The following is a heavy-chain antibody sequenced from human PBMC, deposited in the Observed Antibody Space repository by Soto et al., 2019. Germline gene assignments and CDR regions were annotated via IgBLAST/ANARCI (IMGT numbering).Heavy chain of an antibody. D-gene: IGHD6-13*01. Sequence: QVQLQESGPGLVKPSQTLSLTCTVSGGSISSGGYYWSWIRQHPGKGLEWIGYIYYSGSTYYNPSLKSRVTISVDTSKNQFSLKLSSVTAADTAVYYCARDNSPYIAAAGTFWFDPWGQGTLVTVSS. CDR1: GGSISSGGYY. J-gene: IGHJ5*02. CDR3: ARDNSPYIAAAGTFWFDP. V-gene: IGHV4-31*03. CDR2: IYYSGST.